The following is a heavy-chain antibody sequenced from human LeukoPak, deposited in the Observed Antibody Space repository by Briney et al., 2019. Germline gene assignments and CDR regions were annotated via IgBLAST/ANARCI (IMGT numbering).Heavy chain of an antibody. CDR3: ARVEYSSSSDLNWFDP. Sequence: PSETLSLTCAVYGGSFSGYYWSWIRQPPGKGLEWIGEINHSGSTNYNPSLKSRVTISGDTSKKQFSLKLSSVTAADTAVYYCARVEYSSSSDLNWFDPWGQGTLVTVSS. J-gene: IGHJ5*02. CDR1: GGSFSGYY. V-gene: IGHV4-34*01. D-gene: IGHD6-6*01. CDR2: INHSGST.